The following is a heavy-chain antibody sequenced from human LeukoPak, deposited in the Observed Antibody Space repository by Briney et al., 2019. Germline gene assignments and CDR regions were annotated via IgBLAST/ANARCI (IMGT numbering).Heavy chain of an antibody. CDR2: VYTRGSA. D-gene: IGHD1-26*01. Sequence: SSETLSLTCTVSGDSMTSGSYYWSWIRQPAGKGLEWIGRVYTRGSATYNPSLKSRVTLSVDTSNNQVSLRLTSVTAADTAVYYCATVRPENSGSYYWDYWGQGTLVTVSS. J-gene: IGHJ4*02. CDR3: ATVRPENSGSYYWDY. CDR1: GDSMTSGSYY. V-gene: IGHV4-61*02.